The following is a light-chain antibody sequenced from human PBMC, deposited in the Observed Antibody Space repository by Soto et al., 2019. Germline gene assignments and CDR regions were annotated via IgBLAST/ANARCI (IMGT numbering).Light chain of an antibody. CDR3: SSHTSSATLYV. Sequence: QFALTQPASVSGSPGQSITISCTGTSSDIGGYNYVSWYQQHPGKAPKLMIYGVTNRPSGVSNRFSGSKSGNTASLTISGLQAEDEADYYCSSHTSSATLYVFGTGTKVTVL. V-gene: IGLV2-14*01. CDR2: GVT. CDR1: SSDIGGYNY. J-gene: IGLJ1*01.